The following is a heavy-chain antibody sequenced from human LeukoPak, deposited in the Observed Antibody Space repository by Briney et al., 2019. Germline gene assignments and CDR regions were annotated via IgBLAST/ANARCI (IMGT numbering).Heavy chain of an antibody. Sequence: GGSLRLSCAASGFTFSSYGMHWVRQAPGKGLEWVAFIRYDGSNKYYADSVKGRFTISRDNSKNTLYLQMNSLRAEDTAVYYCAKADGNYYDSSGSFDYWGQGTLVTVSS. V-gene: IGHV3-30*02. D-gene: IGHD3-22*01. CDR2: IRYDGSNK. CDR1: GFTFSSYG. CDR3: AKADGNYYDSSGSFDY. J-gene: IGHJ4*02.